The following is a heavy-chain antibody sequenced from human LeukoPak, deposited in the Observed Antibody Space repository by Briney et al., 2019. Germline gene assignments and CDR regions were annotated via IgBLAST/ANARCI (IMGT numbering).Heavy chain of an antibody. CDR2: IDYRGST. V-gene: IGHV4-59*01. Sequence: SETLSLTCTVSGGSISSYYWSWIRQPPGKGLEWIAYIDYRGSTTYNPSLKSRVTISVDTSRNQFSLKLSSVTAADTAVYYCARYCSGGSYYYGMDVWGQGTTVTVSS. CDR1: GGSISSYY. J-gene: IGHJ6*02. D-gene: IGHD2-15*01. CDR3: ARYCSGGSYYYGMDV.